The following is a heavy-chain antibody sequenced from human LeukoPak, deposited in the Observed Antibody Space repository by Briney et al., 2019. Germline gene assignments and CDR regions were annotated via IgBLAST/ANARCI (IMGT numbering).Heavy chain of an antibody. J-gene: IGHJ4*02. CDR3: ARGRRYYDSSGYYEVFDY. D-gene: IGHD3-22*01. CDR1: GGSISSSSYY. Sequence: KPSETLSLTCTVSGGSISSSSYYWGWIRQPPGKGLEWIGSIYYSGSTYYNPSLKSRVTISVDTSKNQFSLKLSSVTAADTAVYYCARGRRYYDSSGYYEVFDYWGQGTLVTVSS. CDR2: IYYSGST. V-gene: IGHV4-39*07.